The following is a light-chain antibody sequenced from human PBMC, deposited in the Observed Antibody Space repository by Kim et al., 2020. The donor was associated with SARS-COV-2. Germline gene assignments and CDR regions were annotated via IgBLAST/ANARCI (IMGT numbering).Light chain of an antibody. CDR1: QSVSSNY. CDR2: AAS. J-gene: IGKJ2*01. CDR3: QQYGTSTGYT. Sequence: STGESAPLSCRASQSVSSNYLAWYQQKPGQAPRLLIYAASSRATGIPDRFSGSGSQTDFTLTINGLEPEDFALYYCQQYGTSTGYTFGQGTKLEI. V-gene: IGKV3-20*01.